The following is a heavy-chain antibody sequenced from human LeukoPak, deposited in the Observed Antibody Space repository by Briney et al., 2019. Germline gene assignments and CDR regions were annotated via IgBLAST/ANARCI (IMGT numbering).Heavy chain of an antibody. V-gene: IGHV4-34*01. J-gene: IGHJ6*02. CDR1: GGSFSGYY. Sequence: SETLSLTCAVYGGSFSGYYWSWIRQPPGKGLEWIGEINHSGSTNYNPSLKSRVTISVDTSKNQFSLKLSSVTAADTAVYYCARDPGQSQLLWFGELSHYYYYGMDVWGQGTTVTVSS. CDR2: INHSGST. D-gene: IGHD3-10*01. CDR3: ARDPGQSQLLWFGELSHYYYYGMDV.